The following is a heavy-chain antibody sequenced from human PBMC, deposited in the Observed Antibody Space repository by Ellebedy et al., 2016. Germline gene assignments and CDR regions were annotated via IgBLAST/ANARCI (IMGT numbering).Heavy chain of an antibody. V-gene: IGHV1-3*04. CDR1: GYSFTRFA. CDR2: INTGNGNT. D-gene: IGHD4-17*01. J-gene: IGHJ4*02. Sequence: ASVKVSCKASGYSFTRFAIHWVRQAPGQSLEWMGRINTGNGNTKYSQKFQGRVTITRDTSASTAYMDLSSLRSEDTAVYYCVRDQFPDYGDYEAIDEGGGLDYWGQGTLVTVSS. CDR3: VRDQFPDYGDYEAIDEGGGLDY.